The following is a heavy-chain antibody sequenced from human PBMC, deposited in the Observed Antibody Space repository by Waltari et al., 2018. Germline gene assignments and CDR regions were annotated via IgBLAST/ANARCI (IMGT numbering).Heavy chain of an antibody. J-gene: IGHJ4*02. CDR2: IYYSGST. CDR1: GGSISSYY. D-gene: IGHD2-21*01. Sequence: QVQLQESGPGLVKPSETLSLTCTVSGGSISSYYWSWIRQPPGKGLEWIGYIYYSGSTNYNPSPRSRVTISVDTCKNQFSLKLSSVPAADTAVYYCARGGGARLGYWGQGTLVTVSS. V-gene: IGHV4-59*01. CDR3: ARGGGARLGY.